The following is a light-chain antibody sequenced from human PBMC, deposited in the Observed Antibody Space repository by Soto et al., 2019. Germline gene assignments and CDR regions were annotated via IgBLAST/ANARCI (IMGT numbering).Light chain of an antibody. CDR2: GTS. CDR3: QQYDSSPKT. J-gene: IGKJ1*01. Sequence: TVLTHSPCTLSLSPWERATLSCRSSQSVSSSSLAWYQQRPGQAPRLLIYGTSSRATGIPDRFSGSGSGTDFTLTISRLEPEDFAVYYCQQYDSSPKTFGQGTKVDIK. V-gene: IGKV3-20*01. CDR1: QSVSSSS.